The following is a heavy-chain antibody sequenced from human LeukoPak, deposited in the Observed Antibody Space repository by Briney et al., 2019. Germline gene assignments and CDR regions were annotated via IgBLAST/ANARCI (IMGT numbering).Heavy chain of an antibody. CDR2: IKQDGSEK. J-gene: IGHJ6*03. D-gene: IGHD3-10*01. CDR1: GFTFSSYW. CDR3: ARARAGGYVLLWFGELFSPPYYYYMDV. V-gene: IGHV3-7*01. Sequence: GGSLRLSCAASGFTFSSYWMSWVRQAPGKGLEWVANIKQDGSEKYYVDSVKGRFTISRDNAKNSLYLQMNSLRAEDTAVYYCARARAGGYVLLWFGELFSPPYYYYMDVWGKGTTVTISS.